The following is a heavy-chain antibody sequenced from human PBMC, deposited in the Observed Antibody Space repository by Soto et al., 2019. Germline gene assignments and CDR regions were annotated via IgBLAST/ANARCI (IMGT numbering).Heavy chain of an antibody. CDR3: ASEEDVFTFGGVNNWFDP. CDR1: GGSISSGDYS. Sequence: QLQLQESGSGLVKPSQTLSLNCIVSGGSISSGDYSWSWIRQPPGKGLEWIGYISHIDNTHYNPSLKGRVTLSRDRAKNQFSLKLTSVTAADPAVYYCASEEDVFTFGGVNNWFDPWGRGTLVTVST. D-gene: IGHD3-16*01. V-gene: IGHV4-30-2*01. J-gene: IGHJ5*02. CDR2: ISHIDNT.